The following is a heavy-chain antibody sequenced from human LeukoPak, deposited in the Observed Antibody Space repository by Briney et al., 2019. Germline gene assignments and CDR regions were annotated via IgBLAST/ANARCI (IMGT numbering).Heavy chain of an antibody. CDR3: ASHHYDSVGFHRHH. V-gene: IGHV3-64*01. J-gene: IGHJ5*02. CDR1: GFIFISYG. CDR2: ISSNGGRT. Sequence: GGSLRLSYAAFGFIFISYGMHWVRQAPGKGLEYVSAISSNGGRTYYANSVKGRFTISRDNSRKTLYLQMGSLRAEDMAVYYCASHHYDSVGFHRHHWGQGTLVTVSS. D-gene: IGHD3-22*01.